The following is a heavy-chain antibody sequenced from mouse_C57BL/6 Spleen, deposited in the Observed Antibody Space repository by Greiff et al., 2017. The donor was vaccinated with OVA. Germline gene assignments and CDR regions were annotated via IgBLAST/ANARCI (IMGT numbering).Heavy chain of an antibody. CDR3: ARLDSNYGMDY. J-gene: IGHJ4*01. CDR2: IDPSDSYT. V-gene: IGHV1-69*01. Sequence: QVQLQQPGAELVMPGASVKLSCKASGYTFTSYWMHWVKQRPGQGLEWIGEIDPSDSYTNYNQKFKGKSTLTVDKSSSTAYMQLRSLTSEDSAVYYCARLDSNYGMDYWGQGTSVTVSS. D-gene: IGHD2-5*01. CDR1: GYTFTSYW.